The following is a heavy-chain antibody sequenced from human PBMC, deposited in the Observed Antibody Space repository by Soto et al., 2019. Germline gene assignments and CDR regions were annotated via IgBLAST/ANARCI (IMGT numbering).Heavy chain of an antibody. CDR2: INHSGST. Sequence: ETLSLTCSVYGGSFSVYYWSWIRQPAGKGLEWIGEINHSGSTNYNPSLKSRVTISVDTSKNQFSLNLSSVTAADTAVYYCERGIGFGELLGAFDIWGQGTMVTV. CDR1: GGSFSVYY. V-gene: IGHV4-34*01. D-gene: IGHD3-10*01. J-gene: IGHJ3*02. CDR3: ERGIGFGELLGAFDI.